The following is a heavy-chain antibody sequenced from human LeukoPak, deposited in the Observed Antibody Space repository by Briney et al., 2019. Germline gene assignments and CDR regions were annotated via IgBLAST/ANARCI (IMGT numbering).Heavy chain of an antibody. V-gene: IGHV3-23*01. CDR3: ARDPDYGDYPH. D-gene: IGHD4-17*01. CDR1: GFTFSSYA. Sequence: GGSLRLSCAASGFTFSSYAMSWVRQAPGKGLEWVSAISGSGGNTYYADSVKGRFTISRDNAKNSLYLQMNSLRAEDTAVYYCARDPDYGDYPHWGQGTLVTVSS. J-gene: IGHJ4*02. CDR2: ISGSGGNT.